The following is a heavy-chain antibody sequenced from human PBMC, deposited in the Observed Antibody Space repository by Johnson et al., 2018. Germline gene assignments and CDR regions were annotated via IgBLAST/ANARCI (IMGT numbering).Heavy chain of an antibody. Sequence: QVQLVESGGGVVQPGRSLRLSCEASGFTFGDYGFHWVRQAPGKGLEWVAVFLYDGTNTYYGDSVKGRFTISRDNSKNTLYLQMNSLRPDDTAVYYCARERPIGWPMDGFDIWGQGTMVTVSS. J-gene: IGHJ3*02. CDR1: GFTFGDYG. CDR3: ARERPIGWPMDGFDI. CDR2: FLYDGTNT. V-gene: IGHV3-33*01. D-gene: IGHD3-10*01.